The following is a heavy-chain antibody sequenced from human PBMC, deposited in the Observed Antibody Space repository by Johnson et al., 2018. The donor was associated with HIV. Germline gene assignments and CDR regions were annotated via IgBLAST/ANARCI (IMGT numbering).Heavy chain of an antibody. J-gene: IGHJ3*02. V-gene: IGHV3-30*18. CDR1: GLSFSNFG. CDR2: ISFDGNLK. D-gene: IGHD1-26*01. Sequence: QVQLLESGGGVVQPGKSLRLSCVASGLSFSNFGIHWVRQAPGKGPEWVAVISFDGNLKKYADSVKGRFTISRDNSKNTLYLQMNSLRAEDTAVYYCAKYARTRWELEPDAFDIWGQGTMVTVSS. CDR3: AKYARTRWELEPDAFDI.